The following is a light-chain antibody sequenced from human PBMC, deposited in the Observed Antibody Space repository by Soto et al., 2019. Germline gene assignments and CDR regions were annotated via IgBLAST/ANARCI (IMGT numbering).Light chain of an antibody. Sequence: DIQMTQSPSSLSASVGDRVTITCRASQSLTNHLNWYQQKPGKAPKLLISAASSLQSGVPSRFSGSGSGTDFTLTISSLQPEDFATYYCQQSSSSPLTFGGGTKVEIK. CDR3: QQSSSSPLT. CDR2: AAS. J-gene: IGKJ4*01. CDR1: QSLTNH. V-gene: IGKV1-39*01.